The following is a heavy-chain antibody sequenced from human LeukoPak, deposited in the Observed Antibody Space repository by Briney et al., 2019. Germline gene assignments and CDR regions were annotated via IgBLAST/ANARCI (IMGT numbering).Heavy chain of an antibody. CDR1: GLTFSNYA. CDR2: ISGSGYYS. J-gene: IGHJ4*02. D-gene: IGHD1-26*01. Sequence: WGSLRLSCAASGLTFSNYAMSWVRQAPGKGLEWVSVISGSGYYSYYADSVKGRFTVSRDNSKTTLYLQMNSLRADDTAVYYCAKGGPTGSNYFDFWGQGTLVTVSS. CDR3: AKGGPTGSNYFDF. V-gene: IGHV3-23*01.